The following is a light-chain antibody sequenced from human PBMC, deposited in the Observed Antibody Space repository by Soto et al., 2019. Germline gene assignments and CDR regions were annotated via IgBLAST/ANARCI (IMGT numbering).Light chain of an antibody. V-gene: IGLV2-8*01. Sequence: QSALTQPPSASGSPGQSVTISCTGTSSDVSGYNYVSWYQQHPGKAPKLMIYEVSKRPSGVPDRCSGSKSGNTASLTVSGLQAEDEADYYCNSYAGSNVYVFGTGTKLTVL. J-gene: IGLJ1*01. CDR2: EVS. CDR3: NSYAGSNVYV. CDR1: SSDVSGYNY.